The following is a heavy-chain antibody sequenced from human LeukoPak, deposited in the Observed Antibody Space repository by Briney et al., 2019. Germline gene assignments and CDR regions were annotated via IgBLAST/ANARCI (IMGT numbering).Heavy chain of an antibody. CDR1: GSSISSSNW. CDR2: IYHSGST. CDR3: ARDLRGDGYKPEWAFDI. V-gene: IGHV4-4*02. D-gene: IGHD5-24*01. J-gene: IGHJ3*02. Sequence: SETLSLTCAVSGSSISSSNWWSWVRQPPGKGLDWTGEIYHSGSTNYNPSLKSRVTVSVDTSKNQFSLKLSSVTAADTAVYYCARDLRGDGYKPEWAFDIWGQGTMVTVSS.